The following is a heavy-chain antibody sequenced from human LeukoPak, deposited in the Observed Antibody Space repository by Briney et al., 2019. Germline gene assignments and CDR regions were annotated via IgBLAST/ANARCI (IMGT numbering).Heavy chain of an antibody. Sequence: HPGGSLRLSWAAAGFTFSIYAMRWVRQPPGGGLGWVSAISGSGGSTYYADSVKGRFTISRDNSKNTLYLQMNSLRAEETAVYYCAKAFPTNGVPDYWGQGTLVTVSS. V-gene: IGHV3-23*01. CDR3: AKAFPTNGVPDY. J-gene: IGHJ4*02. D-gene: IGHD2-8*01. CDR2: ISGSGGST. CDR1: GFTFSIYA.